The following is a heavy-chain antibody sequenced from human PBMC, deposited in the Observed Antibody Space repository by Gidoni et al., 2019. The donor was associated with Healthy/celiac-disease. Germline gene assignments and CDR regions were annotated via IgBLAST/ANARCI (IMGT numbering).Heavy chain of an antibody. D-gene: IGHD2-15*01. J-gene: IGHJ5*02. CDR2: INPNSGGT. CDR3: ARDLPRISYPPPHRNWFAP. V-gene: IGHV1-2*02. Sequence: QVQLVQSGADVKKPGASVQVSCKASGYTFTGYYMHWVRQAPGQGLEWMGWINPNSGGTNYAQKFQGRVTMTRDTSISTAYMELSRLRSDDTAVYYCARDLPRISYPPPHRNWFAPWGQGTLVTVSS. CDR1: GYTFTGYY.